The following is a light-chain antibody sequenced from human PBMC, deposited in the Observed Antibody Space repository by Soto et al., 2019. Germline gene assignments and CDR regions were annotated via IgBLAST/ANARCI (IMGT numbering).Light chain of an antibody. CDR3: QQYYSDWT. CDR1: QNINNF. V-gene: IGKV1-5*03. Sequence: DIPLTQSPSTLSASVGDRVTITCRASQNINNFLAWYQQKPGKAPKLLIYTTSTLEHGVPSRFSGRGSGTDFTLTISSLQPDDLATYFCQQYYSDWTFGLGTKVEI. J-gene: IGKJ1*01. CDR2: TTS.